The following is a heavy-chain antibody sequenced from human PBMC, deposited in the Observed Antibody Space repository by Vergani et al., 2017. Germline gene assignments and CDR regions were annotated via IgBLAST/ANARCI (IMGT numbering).Heavy chain of an antibody. CDR1: GYTFTGYY. CDR3: ARGTEWEHFRSHFDY. V-gene: IGHV1-2*02. CDR2: INPNSGGT. J-gene: IGHJ4*02. D-gene: IGHD1-26*01. Sequence: QVQLVQSGAEVKKPGASVKVSCKASGYTFTGYYMHWVRQAPGQGLEWMGWINPNSGGTNYAQKFQGRVTMTRDTSSSTAYMELSRLRSDDTAVYYCARGTEWEHFRSHFDYWGQGTLVTVSS.